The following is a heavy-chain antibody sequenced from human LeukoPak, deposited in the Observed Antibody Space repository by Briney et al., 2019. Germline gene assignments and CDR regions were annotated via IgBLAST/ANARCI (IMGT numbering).Heavy chain of an antibody. CDR3: ARGIVVVPAAMWY. CDR1: GYTLTELS. V-gene: IGHV1-46*01. Sequence: GASVKVSCKVSGYTLTELSMHWVRQAPGQGLEWMGIINPSGGSTSYAQKFQGRVTMTRDTSTSTVYMELSSLRSEDTAVYYCARGIVVVPAAMWYWGQGTLVTVSS. J-gene: IGHJ4*02. CDR2: INPSGGST. D-gene: IGHD2-2*01.